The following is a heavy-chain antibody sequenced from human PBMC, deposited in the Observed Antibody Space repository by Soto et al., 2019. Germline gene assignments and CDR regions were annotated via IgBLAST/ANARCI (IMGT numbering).Heavy chain of an antibody. V-gene: IGHV3-23*01. CDR2: VTNLGGTI. CDR3: AKDGNNGYAFDH. Sequence: QTGGSLRLSCAASGFTFSTYAMSWVRQAPGTGLEWVSGVTNLGGTINYADSVKGRFTISRDNSKNTLYLQMSSLRAEDTAVYYCAKDGNNGYAFDHWGQGTLVTSPQ. CDR1: GFTFSTYA. D-gene: IGHD2-2*03. J-gene: IGHJ4*02.